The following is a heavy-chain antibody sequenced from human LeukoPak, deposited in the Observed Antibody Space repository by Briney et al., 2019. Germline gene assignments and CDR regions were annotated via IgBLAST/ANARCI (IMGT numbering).Heavy chain of an antibody. CDR3: ARLEYYYDSSGSADAFDI. CDR1: GGTFRSYA. Sequence: SVKVSCKASGGTFRSYAISWVRQAPGQGLEWMGVIIPIFCTANYAQKFQGRVTITADESTNTAYMELSSLRSEATGVYYCARLEYYYDSSGSADAFDIWGQGTMVTVSS. CDR2: IIPIFCTA. J-gene: IGHJ3*02. V-gene: IGHV1-69*01. D-gene: IGHD3-22*01.